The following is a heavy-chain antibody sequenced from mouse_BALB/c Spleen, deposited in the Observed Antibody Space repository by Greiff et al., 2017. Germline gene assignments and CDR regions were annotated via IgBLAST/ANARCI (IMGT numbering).Heavy chain of an antibody. CDR3: ARDYYGSSYEDYAMDY. Sequence: VQLKESGPELMKPGASVKISCKASGYSFTSYYMHWVKQSHGKSLEWIGYIDPFNGGTSYNQKFKGKATLTVDKSSSTAYMHLSSLTSEDSAVYYCARDYYGSSYEDYAMDYWGQGTSVTVSS. V-gene: IGHV1S135*01. D-gene: IGHD1-1*01. CDR2: IDPFNGGT. CDR1: GYSFTSYY. J-gene: IGHJ4*01.